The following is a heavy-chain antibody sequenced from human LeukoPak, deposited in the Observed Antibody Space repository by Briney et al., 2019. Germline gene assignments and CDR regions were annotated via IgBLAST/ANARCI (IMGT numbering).Heavy chain of an antibody. V-gene: IGHV4-34*01. D-gene: IGHD3-3*01. J-gene: IGHJ5*02. CDR2: INQSGST. CDR3: ARASYDFWSGYYTQGFDP. CDR1: GGSFSGYY. Sequence: SETLSLTCAVYGGSFSGYYWSWIRQPPGKGLEWIGEINQSGSTNYNPSLKSRVTISVDTSKNQFSLKLSSVTAADTAVYYCARASYDFWSGYYTQGFDPWGQGTLVTVSS.